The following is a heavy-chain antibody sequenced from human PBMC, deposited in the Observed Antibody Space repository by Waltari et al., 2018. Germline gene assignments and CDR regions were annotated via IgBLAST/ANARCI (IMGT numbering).Heavy chain of an antibody. Sequence: EVQLVESGGGLVQPGGSLRLSCAASGFTFSSYEMNWVRQAPGKGLEWVSYISSGGTTIYYADSVRGRFTISRDNAKNSLYLQMNSLRAEDTAVYYWARPKGGYDSSGYYPTPFDYWGQGTLVTVSS. D-gene: IGHD3-22*01. CDR2: ISSGGTTI. CDR3: ARPKGGYDSSGYYPTPFDY. V-gene: IGHV3-48*03. CDR1: GFTFSSYE. J-gene: IGHJ4*02.